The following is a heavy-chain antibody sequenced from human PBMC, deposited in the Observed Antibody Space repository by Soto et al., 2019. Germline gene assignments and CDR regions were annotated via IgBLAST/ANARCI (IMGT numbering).Heavy chain of an antibody. D-gene: IGHD4-17*01. Sequence: SETLSLTCTVSGGSISSSSYYWGWIRQPPGKGLEWIGSIYYSGSTYYNPSLKSRVTISVDTSKNQFSLKLSSVTAADTAVYYCARHAPTVTTLQIDYWGQGTLVTVSS. CDR1: GGSISSSSYY. V-gene: IGHV4-39*01. CDR2: IYYSGST. CDR3: ARHAPTVTTLQIDY. J-gene: IGHJ4*02.